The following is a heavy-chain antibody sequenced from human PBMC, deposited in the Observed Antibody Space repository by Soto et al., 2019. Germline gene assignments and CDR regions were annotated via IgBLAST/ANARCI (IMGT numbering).Heavy chain of an antibody. Sequence: SETLSLTCTVSGGSISSGGYYWSWIRQHPGKGLEWIGYIYYSGSTYYNPSLKSRVTISVDTSKNQFSLKLSSVTAADTAVYYCAREPRYCTNGVCYAGRAFDYWGQGTLVTVSS. CDR1: GGSISSGGYY. CDR2: IYYSGST. CDR3: AREPRYCTNGVCYAGRAFDY. J-gene: IGHJ4*02. V-gene: IGHV4-31*03. D-gene: IGHD2-8*01.